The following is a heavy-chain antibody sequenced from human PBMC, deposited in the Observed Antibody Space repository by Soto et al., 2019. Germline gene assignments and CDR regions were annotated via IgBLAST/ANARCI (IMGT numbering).Heavy chain of an antibody. CDR2: ISGSGGTT. J-gene: IGHJ4*02. V-gene: IGHV3-23*01. CDR3: AKDLGIITCMYYFGS. D-gene: IGHD3-16*01. Sequence: GGSLRLSCTASGFHFSNHAMSWVRQSPGKGLEWVSVISGSGGTTYYADSVKGRFTTSRDNSKNTLYLQMNSLRAEDTAIYYCAKDLGIITCMYYFGSWGLGTLITVSS. CDR1: GFHFSNHA.